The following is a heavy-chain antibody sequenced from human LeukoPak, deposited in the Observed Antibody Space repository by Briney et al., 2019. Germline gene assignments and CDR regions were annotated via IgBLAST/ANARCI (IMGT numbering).Heavy chain of an antibody. CDR2: ISWNSGSI. V-gene: IGHV3-9*01. J-gene: IGHJ6*02. Sequence: GGSLRLSCAASGFTFDDYAMHWVRQAPGKGLEWVSGISWNSGSIGYADSVKGRFTISRDNAKNSLYPQMNSLGAEDTALYYCAKAPSGGGYYDSSGYYEELDYGMDVWGQGTTVTVSS. CDR3: AKAPSGGGYYDSSGYYEELDYGMDV. D-gene: IGHD3-22*01. CDR1: GFTFDDYA.